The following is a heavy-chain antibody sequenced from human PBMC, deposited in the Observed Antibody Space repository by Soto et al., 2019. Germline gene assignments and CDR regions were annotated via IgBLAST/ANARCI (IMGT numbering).Heavy chain of an antibody. V-gene: IGHV3-23*01. J-gene: IGHJ4*02. CDR2: ISGSGGST. D-gene: IGHD3-22*01. CDR1: GFNFRLYP. CDR3: AKAHTFRFYYFTGGDY. Sequence: GGSLRLSCGASGFNFRLYPMAWVRQAPGKGLEWVSSISGSGGSTFYADSVKGRFTISRDNSKNTLYLQMDTLRAGDSAVYYCAKAHTFRFYYFTGGDYWGQGTLVTVSS.